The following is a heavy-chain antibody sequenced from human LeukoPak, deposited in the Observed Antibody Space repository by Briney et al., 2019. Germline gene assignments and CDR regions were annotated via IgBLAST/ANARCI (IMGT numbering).Heavy chain of an antibody. V-gene: IGHV1-2*02. Sequence: ASVKVSCKASGYTFTGYYMHWVRQAPGQGLEWMGWINPNSGGTNYAQKFQGRVTMTRDTSKNQFSLKLSSVTAADTAVYYCARQVRSGWYFTDYWGQGTLVTVSS. D-gene: IGHD6-19*01. CDR2: INPNSGGT. CDR3: ARQVRSGWYFTDY. CDR1: GYTFTGYY. J-gene: IGHJ4*02.